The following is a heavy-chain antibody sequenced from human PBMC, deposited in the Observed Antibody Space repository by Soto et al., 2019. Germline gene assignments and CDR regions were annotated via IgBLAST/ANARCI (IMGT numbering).Heavy chain of an antibody. D-gene: IGHD2-2*01. CDR3: AKDLGPRIVVVPAAIRSLVP. Sequence: GSLRLSCAASGFTFSSYAMSWVRQAPGKGLEWVSAISGSGGSTYYADSVKGRFTISRDNSRNTLYLQMNSLRAEDTAVYYCAKDLGPRIVVVPAAIRSLVPWGQGTLVTVSS. V-gene: IGHV3-23*01. CDR2: ISGSGGST. J-gene: IGHJ5*02. CDR1: GFTFSSYA.